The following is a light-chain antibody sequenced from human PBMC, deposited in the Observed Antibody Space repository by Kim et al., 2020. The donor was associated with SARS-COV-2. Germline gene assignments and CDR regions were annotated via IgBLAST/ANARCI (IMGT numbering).Light chain of an antibody. V-gene: IGLV3-19*01. CDR2: GKN. CDR1: SLRSYY. CDR3: NSRDSSGNHYV. J-gene: IGLJ1*01. Sequence: LGQSVRITCQGDSLRSYYASWYQQKPGQAPVLVIYGKNNRPSGIPDRFSGSSSGNTASLTITGAQAEDEADYYCNSRDSSGNHYVFGTGTKVTVL.